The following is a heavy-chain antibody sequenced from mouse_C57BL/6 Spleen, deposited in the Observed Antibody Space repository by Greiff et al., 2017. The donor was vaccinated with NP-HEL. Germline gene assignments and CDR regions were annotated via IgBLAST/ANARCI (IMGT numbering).Heavy chain of an antibody. CDR2: INPNNGGT. V-gene: IGHV1-26*01. CDR3: AGYYGSSLNFDV. J-gene: IGHJ1*03. CDR1: GYTFTDYY. Sequence: VQLQQSGPELVKPGASVKISCKASGYTFTDYYMNWVKQSHGKSLEWIGDINPNNGGTSYNQKFKGKATLTVDKSSSTAYMELRSLTSEDSAVYYCAGYYGSSLNFDVWGTGTTVTVSS. D-gene: IGHD1-1*01.